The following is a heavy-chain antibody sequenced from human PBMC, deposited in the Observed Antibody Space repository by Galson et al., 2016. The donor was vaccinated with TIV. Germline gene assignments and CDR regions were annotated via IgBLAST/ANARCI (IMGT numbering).Heavy chain of an antibody. CDR1: GDSLSDLS. Sequence: SVKVSCKVSGDSLSDLSMHWVRQAPGKGLEWMGGFDPEQHKKIYAQKLQGRVTLTEDTSTDTAFLELSSLSFEDTAVYFCAKDSEPHPMGSDWHYWGQGTTVTVSS. V-gene: IGHV1-24*01. D-gene: IGHD6-19*01. CDR2: FDPEQHKK. J-gene: IGHJ6*02. CDR3: AKDSEPHPMGSDWHY.